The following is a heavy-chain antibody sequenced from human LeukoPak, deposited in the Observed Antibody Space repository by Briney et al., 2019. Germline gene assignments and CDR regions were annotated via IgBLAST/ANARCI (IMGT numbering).Heavy chain of an antibody. J-gene: IGHJ4*02. CDR2: ISSTSSNI. D-gene: IGHD6-19*01. Sequence: PGGSLRLPCAASGFPFSSYAMNWVRQAPGKGLEWVSSISSTSSNIYYADSVKGRFTISRDNAKKSLYLQMNSLRAEDTAVYYCATEFLGAVAETGDYWGQGTLVTVSS. V-gene: IGHV3-21*01. CDR1: GFPFSSYA. CDR3: ATEFLGAVAETGDY.